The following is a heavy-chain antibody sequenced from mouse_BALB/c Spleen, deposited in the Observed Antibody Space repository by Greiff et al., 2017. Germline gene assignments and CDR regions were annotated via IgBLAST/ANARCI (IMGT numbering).Heavy chain of an antibody. CDR3: ARDGGYYGPFAY. J-gene: IGHJ3*01. CDR1: GYSITSGYY. CDR2: ISYDGSN. D-gene: IGHD1-2*01. Sequence: EVKVEESGPGLVKPSQSLSLTCSVTGYSITSGYYWNWIRQFPGNKLEWMGYISYDGSNNYNPSLKNRISITRDTSKNQFFLKLNSVTTEDTATYYCARDGGYYGPFAYWGQGTLVTVSA. V-gene: IGHV3-6*02.